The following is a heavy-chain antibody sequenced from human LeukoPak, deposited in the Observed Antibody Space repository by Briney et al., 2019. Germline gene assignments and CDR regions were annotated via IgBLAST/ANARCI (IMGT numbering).Heavy chain of an antibody. CDR1: GFTFSSYG. CDR3: AREGYDYVWGSYRQYYFDY. J-gene: IGHJ4*02. D-gene: IGHD3-16*02. CDR2: IWYDGSNK. V-gene: IGHV3-33*01. Sequence: PGRSLRLSCAASGFTFSSYGMHWVHQAPGKGLEWVAVIWYDGSNKYYADSVKGRFTISRDNSKNTLYLQMNSLRAEDTAVYYCAREGYDYVWGSYRQYYFDYWGQGTLVTVSS.